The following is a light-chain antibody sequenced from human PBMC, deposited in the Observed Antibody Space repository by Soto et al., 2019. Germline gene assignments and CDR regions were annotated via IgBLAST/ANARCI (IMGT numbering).Light chain of an antibody. J-gene: IGKJ4*01. V-gene: IGKV1-5*03. CDR1: QSISSW. CDR3: QQYERYPMT. Sequence: DSQMTQYPSTLSASVGDRVTITCRASQSISSWLAWYQQKPGKAPKLLNSKASTLQSGVPPRFSGSGSGTEFTLTISSLQPDDFATYYCQQYERYPMTFGGGTKVEIK. CDR2: KAS.